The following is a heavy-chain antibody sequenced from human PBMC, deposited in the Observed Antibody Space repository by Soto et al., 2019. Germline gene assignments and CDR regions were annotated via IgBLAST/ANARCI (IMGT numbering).Heavy chain of an antibody. CDR3: ARPYDYAPGGYYGMDV. D-gene: IGHD3-16*01. CDR2: IYPGDSDT. CDR1: VYRFPSSW. V-gene: IGHV5-51*01. Sequence: GESLKISCKGSVYRFPSSWICWVRQMPVKVLEWMGIIYPGDSDTRYRPSFQGQVTISADKSISTAYLQWSSLKASDTAMYYCARPYDYAPGGYYGMDVWGQGTTVTVSS. J-gene: IGHJ6*02.